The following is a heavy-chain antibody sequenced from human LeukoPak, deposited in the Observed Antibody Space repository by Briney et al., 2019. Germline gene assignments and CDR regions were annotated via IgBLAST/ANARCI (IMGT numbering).Heavy chain of an antibody. CDR2: ISGSDDNT. CDR1: GFTFNNYA. J-gene: IGHJ4*02. V-gene: IGHV3-23*01. CDR3: ANDFDH. Sequence: GGSLRLSCAASGFTFNNYAMSWVRQAPGKGLEWVSTISGSDDNTYYADSVKGRFTISRDISKNTLYLLMNSLRADDTAVYYCANDFDHWGQGTLVTVSS.